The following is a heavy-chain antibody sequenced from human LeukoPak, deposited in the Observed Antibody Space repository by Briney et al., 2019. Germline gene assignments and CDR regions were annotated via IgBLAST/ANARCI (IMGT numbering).Heavy chain of an antibody. Sequence: TGGSLRLSCAASGFMFRSSSMSCVRQVPGKGLEWVSTISASAGNIYYADSVKGRFTISRDNSKNTLFLQMNSLRAEDTAIYYCAKRPAAVRGVIPHVDYWGQGTLVTVSS. CDR1: GFMFRSSS. J-gene: IGHJ4*02. D-gene: IGHD3-10*02. CDR2: ISASAGNI. V-gene: IGHV3-23*01. CDR3: AKRPAAVRGVIPHVDY.